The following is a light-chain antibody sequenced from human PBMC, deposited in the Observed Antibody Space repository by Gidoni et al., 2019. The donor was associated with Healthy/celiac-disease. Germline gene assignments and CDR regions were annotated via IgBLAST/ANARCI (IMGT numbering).Light chain of an antibody. CDR1: QSVSSN. Sequence: DIVMTQSPATLSVSPGERATLSCRASQSVSSNLAWYQQKPGQAPRLLIYGASTRATGIPARFSGSGSGTEFTLTISSLQSEDVAVYYCQQYNNWPGWTFGQGTKVEIK. CDR2: GAS. V-gene: IGKV3-15*01. CDR3: QQYNNWPGWT. J-gene: IGKJ1*01.